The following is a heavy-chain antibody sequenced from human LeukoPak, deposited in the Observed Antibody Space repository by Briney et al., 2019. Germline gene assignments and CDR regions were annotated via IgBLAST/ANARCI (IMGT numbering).Heavy chain of an antibody. CDR2: IYNGVNT. Sequence: SETLSLTCTVSGASVSSASYWTWIRQPPGKGVEWIAHIYNGVNTNYNPSLKSRVTISADTSKKQFSLKLTSLTAADTAVYYCARGAGGYRFDPWGQGTLVTVSS. D-gene: IGHD1-1*01. CDR1: GASVSSASY. J-gene: IGHJ5*02. CDR3: ARGAGGYRFDP. V-gene: IGHV4-61*01.